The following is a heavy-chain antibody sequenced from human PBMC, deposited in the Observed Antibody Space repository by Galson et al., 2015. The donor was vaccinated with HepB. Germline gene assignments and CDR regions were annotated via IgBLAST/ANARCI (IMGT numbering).Heavy chain of an antibody. CDR2: ISHDKRNK. V-gene: IGHV3-30*18. J-gene: IGHJ4*02. D-gene: IGHD3-16*01. CDR3: AKECPPDYVGQSGHQK. Sequence: SLRLSCAASGFIFSNYGMHWVRQAPGKGLEWVALISHDKRNKYYSDSVEGRFTVSRDNFKNTLHLQMNSLRVEDTAVYYCAKECPPDYVGQSGHQKWGQGTLVTVSS. CDR1: GFIFSNYG.